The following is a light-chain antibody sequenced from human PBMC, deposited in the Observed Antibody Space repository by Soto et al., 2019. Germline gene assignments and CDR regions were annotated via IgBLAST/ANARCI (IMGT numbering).Light chain of an antibody. CDR3: QQYYTGRT. CDR2: WAS. CDR1: QSPLSSSNNQNY. Sequence: DIVMTQSPDSLAVSLGERATINCKSSQSPLSSSNNQNYLAWYQQKPGHPPRLLVYWASTRESGVPDRFSGGGSGTDFTLTITSLQAEDVAVYYCQQYYTGRTFGQGTKVEIK. V-gene: IGKV4-1*01. J-gene: IGKJ1*01.